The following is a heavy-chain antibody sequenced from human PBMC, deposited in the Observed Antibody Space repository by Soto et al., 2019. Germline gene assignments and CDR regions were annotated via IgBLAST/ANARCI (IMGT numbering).Heavy chain of an antibody. D-gene: IGHD4-17*01. J-gene: IGHJ3*02. V-gene: IGHV3-33*01. Sequence: QVQLVESGGGVVQPGRSLRLSCAASGFTFSSYGMHWVRQAPGKGLEWVAVIWYDGSNKYYVDSVKGRFTISRDNSKNTLYLQMNSLRAEDTAVYYCAREGTVTTFYAFDIWGQGTMVTVSS. CDR2: IWYDGSNK. CDR1: GFTFSSYG. CDR3: AREGTVTTFYAFDI.